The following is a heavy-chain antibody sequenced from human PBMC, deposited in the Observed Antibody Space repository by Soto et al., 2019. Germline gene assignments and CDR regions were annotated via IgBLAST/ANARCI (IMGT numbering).Heavy chain of an antibody. CDR1: GFTVSASA. CDR3: TRLPNWNFRFDP. Sequence: LXLSCAASGFTVSASAMHWVRQASGKGLEWVGRIKSRSNNYATAYAASVKGRFSISRDDSKNTAYLQMNSLKIEDTAVYYCTRLPNWNFRFDPWGQGTLVTVSS. CDR2: IKSRSNNYAT. J-gene: IGHJ5*02. D-gene: IGHD1-7*01. V-gene: IGHV3-73*01.